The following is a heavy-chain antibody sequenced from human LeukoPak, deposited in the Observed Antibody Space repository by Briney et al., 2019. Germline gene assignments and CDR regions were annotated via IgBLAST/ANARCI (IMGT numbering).Heavy chain of an antibody. D-gene: IGHD3-16*01. J-gene: IGHJ4*02. CDR1: GGTFSSYA. CDR3: ARRSGGLKGFDY. Sequence: ASVKVSCKASGGTFSSYAISWVRQAPGQGLEWMGGIIPIFGTANYAQKFQGRVTITADESTSTAYMELSSLRSEDTAVYYCARRSGGLKGFDYWGQGTLVTVSS. V-gene: IGHV1-69*13. CDR2: IIPIFGTA.